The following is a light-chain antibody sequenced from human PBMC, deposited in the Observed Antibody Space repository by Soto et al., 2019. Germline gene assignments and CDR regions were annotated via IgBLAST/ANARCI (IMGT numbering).Light chain of an antibody. J-gene: IGKJ1*01. CDR1: QSVSNY. CDR2: GAS. CDR3: QQYGGSPQT. V-gene: IGKV3-20*01. Sequence: EIVLTQSPGTLSLSPRERATLSCRASQSVSNYLVWYQQKPGHAPRLLISGASSRATGIPDRFSGSGSGTEFTLTVRRLEPEDFAVYYSQQYGGSPQTFGPGTKV.